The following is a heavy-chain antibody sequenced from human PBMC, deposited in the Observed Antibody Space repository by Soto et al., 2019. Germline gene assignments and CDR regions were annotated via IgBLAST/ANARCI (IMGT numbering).Heavy chain of an antibody. V-gene: IGHV3-48*01. Sequence: GGSLRLSCAAPGFTFSSYSMNWVRQAPGKGLEWVSYISSSSRTIYYADSVKGRFTISRDNAKNSLYLQMNSLRAEDTAVYYCAKDMVRGVIIKGPSWFDPWGQGTLVTVSS. CDR2: ISSSSRTI. CDR3: AKDMVRGVIIKGPSWFDP. J-gene: IGHJ5*02. D-gene: IGHD3-10*01. CDR1: GFTFSSYS.